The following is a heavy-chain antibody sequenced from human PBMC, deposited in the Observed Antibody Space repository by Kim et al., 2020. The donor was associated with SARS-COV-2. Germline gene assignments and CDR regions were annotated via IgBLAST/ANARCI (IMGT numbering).Heavy chain of an antibody. CDR2: IYYGGST. D-gene: IGHD6-19*01. CDR3: ARGTALLTSGWYVSYFYY. J-gene: IGHJ4*01. Sequence: SETLSLTYTVSGGSISSYYWSWIRQPPGKGLEWIGYIYYGGSTNYNPSLKSRVTISVDTSKNHFSLKLSTLTAADTAVYYCARGTALLTSGWYVSYFYY. CDR1: GGSISSYY. V-gene: IGHV4-59*13.